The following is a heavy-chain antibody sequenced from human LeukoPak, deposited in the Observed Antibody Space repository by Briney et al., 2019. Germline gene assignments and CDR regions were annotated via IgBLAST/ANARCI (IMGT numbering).Heavy chain of an antibody. CDR1: GYTFTAYY. D-gene: IGHD1-14*01. J-gene: IGHJ3*02. CDR2: INPNSGVT. V-gene: IGHV1-2*02. CDR3: VRGQGFNQFYI. Sequence: ASVTVSCKASGYTFTAYYMQLVRQAPGQGLEWMGWINPNSGVTPYAQKFQGSVTIIRDTSISTAYMELTSITSGDKAADSSVRGQGFNQFYICGEGTTCTVSS.